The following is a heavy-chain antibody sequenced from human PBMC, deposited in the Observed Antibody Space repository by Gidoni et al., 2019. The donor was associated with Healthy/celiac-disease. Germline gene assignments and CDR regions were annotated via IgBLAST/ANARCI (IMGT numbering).Heavy chain of an antibody. CDR2: IIPILGIA. V-gene: IGHV1-69*02. D-gene: IGHD2-15*01. Sequence: QVQLVQSGAEVKKPGSSVKVSCKASGGTFSSYTISWVRQAPGQGLEWMGRIIPILGIANYAQKFQGRVTITADKSTSTAYMELSSLRSEDTAVYYCADMVVGATRAFDIWGQGTMVTVSS. CDR1: GGTFSSYT. J-gene: IGHJ3*02. CDR3: ADMVVGATRAFDI.